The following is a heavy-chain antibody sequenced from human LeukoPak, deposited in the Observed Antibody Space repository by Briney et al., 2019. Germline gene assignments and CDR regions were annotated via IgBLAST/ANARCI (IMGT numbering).Heavy chain of an antibody. CDR1: GFTFSNYS. J-gene: IGHJ6*02. V-gene: IGHV3-21*04. CDR3: ARGGGLDV. Sequence: GGSLGLSCAASGFTFSNYSMNWVRQAPGKGLEWVSSISSSSSYIYYADSVKGRFTISRDNAKNSLYLQMSNLRAEDTAVYFCARGGGLDVWGQGATVTVSS. D-gene: IGHD3-16*01. CDR2: ISSSSSYI.